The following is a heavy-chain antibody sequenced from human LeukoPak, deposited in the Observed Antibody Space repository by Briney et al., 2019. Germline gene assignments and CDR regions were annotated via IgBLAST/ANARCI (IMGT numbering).Heavy chain of an antibody. V-gene: IGHV4-39*01. Sequence: SETLSLTCIVSGGSISSSIYYWAWVRQPPGKGLEWIGTVFYNGATQYSPSLRSRVTISIDTSTNQLSLKLSSVTAADTAVYYCARHRGSGIAVADDAFDIWGQGTMVTVSS. CDR2: VFYNGAT. D-gene: IGHD6-19*01. CDR3: ARHRGSGIAVADDAFDI. J-gene: IGHJ3*02. CDR1: GGSISSSIYY.